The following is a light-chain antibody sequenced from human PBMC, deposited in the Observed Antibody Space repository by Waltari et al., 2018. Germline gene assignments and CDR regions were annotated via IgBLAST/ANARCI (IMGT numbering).Light chain of an antibody. J-gene: IGLJ2*01. Sequence: QSALTQPASVSGSPGQSITISCTGSSGNICTYKSVSWYQQHPGRTPRLIIYDVNMRPSGISDRFSGSKSGATASLTISGLQTEDEADYYCSSYTGSSTVIFGGGTRLTVL. CDR3: SSYTGSSTVI. V-gene: IGLV2-14*03. CDR1: SGNICTYKS. CDR2: DVN.